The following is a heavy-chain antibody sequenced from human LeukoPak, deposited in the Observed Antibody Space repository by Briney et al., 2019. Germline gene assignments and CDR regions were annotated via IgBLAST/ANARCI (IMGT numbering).Heavy chain of an antibody. CDR2: ICTSGSS. D-gene: IGHD1-1*01. V-gene: IGHV4-61*02. J-gene: IGHJ5*02. CDR1: GGSISSDNYY. Sequence: SETLSLTCTVSGGSISSDNYYWSWMRQPAGKGLEWIGRICTSGSSYNPSLKSRVTISVDTSKNQFSLKLSSVTAADTAVYYCARGHRTLGTLSERCWFDPWGQGTLVTVSS. CDR3: ARGHRTLGTLSERCWFDP.